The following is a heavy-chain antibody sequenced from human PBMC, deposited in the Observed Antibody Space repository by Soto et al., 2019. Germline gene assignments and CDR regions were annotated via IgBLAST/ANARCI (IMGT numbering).Heavy chain of an antibody. Sequence: PGGSLRLSCAASGFTFSDYYMSWIRQAPGKGLEWVSAVDCNGGTIYYADSVKGRFTISRDNSKNMLYLQMNSLSADDTAVYYCACRNYYNPRGYTYPYFDFWGPGTPVTVSS. CDR3: ACRNYYNPRGYTYPYFDF. J-gene: IGHJ4*02. CDR2: VDCNGGTI. CDR1: GFTFSDYY. V-gene: IGHV3-23*01. D-gene: IGHD3-10*01.